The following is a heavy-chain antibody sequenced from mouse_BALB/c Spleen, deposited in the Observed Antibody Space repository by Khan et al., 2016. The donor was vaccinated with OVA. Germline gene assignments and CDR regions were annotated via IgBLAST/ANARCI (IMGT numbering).Heavy chain of an antibody. D-gene: IGHD1-1*01. CDR1: GFTFSNYG. CDR3: TRLAYYDDSEGFAY. J-gene: IGHJ3*01. V-gene: IGHV5-6*01. CDR2: VSTGGGYT. Sequence: EVELVESGADLVKPGGSLKLSCAASGFTFSNYGMSWVRQTPDKRLEWVATVSTGGGYTYYPDSVKGRFTISRDNAKNTPYLQMSGLKSEDTAILYCTRLAYYDDSEGFAYWGQGTLVTVSA.